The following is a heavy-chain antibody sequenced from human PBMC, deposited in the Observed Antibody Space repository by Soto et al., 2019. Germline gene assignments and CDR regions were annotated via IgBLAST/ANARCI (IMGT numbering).Heavy chain of an antibody. V-gene: IGHV4-31*03. CDR3: ARGSVPSLLGIVVVTAGNAFDI. CDR1: GGSISSGGYY. Sequence: QVQLQESGPGLVNPSQTLSLTCTVSGGSISSGGYYWSWIRQHPGKGLEWIAYIYYSGTTYYNPSLKSRVTISVDTSKNQFSLKLSSVTAADTAVYYCARGSVPSLLGIVVVTAGNAFDIWGQGTMVTVSS. J-gene: IGHJ3*02. D-gene: IGHD2-21*02. CDR2: IYYSGTT.